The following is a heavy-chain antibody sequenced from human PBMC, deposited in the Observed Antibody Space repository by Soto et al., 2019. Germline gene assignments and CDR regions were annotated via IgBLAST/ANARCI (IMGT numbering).Heavy chain of an antibody. CDR1: GGSISSGGYY. CDR2: IYYSGST. CDR3: ARNMPKYYVMDV. J-gene: IGHJ6*02. D-gene: IGHD2-2*01. Sequence: SETLSLTCTVSGGSISSGGYYWSWIRQHPGKGLEWIGHIYYSGSTYYNPSLKSRVTISVDTSKNQFSLKLSSVTAADTAVYYGARNMPKYYVMDVWGQATPVTVSS. V-gene: IGHV4-31*03.